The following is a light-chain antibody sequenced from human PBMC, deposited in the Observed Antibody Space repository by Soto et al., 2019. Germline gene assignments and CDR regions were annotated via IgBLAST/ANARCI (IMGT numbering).Light chain of an antibody. CDR3: QQRSNWPPT. CDR2: DAS. V-gene: IGKV3-11*01. Sequence: EMVMTQSPATLSVSPGDRSTLSCRASQIVIRYLACYQQKPGQAPRLLIYDASNRATGIPARLSGSGSGTDFTLTISRLETEDFAVYYCQQRSNWPPTFGQGTKVDIK. CDR1: QIVIRY. J-gene: IGKJ1*01.